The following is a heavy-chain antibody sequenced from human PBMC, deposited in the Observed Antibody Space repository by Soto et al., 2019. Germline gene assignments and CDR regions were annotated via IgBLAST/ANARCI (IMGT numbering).Heavy chain of an antibody. V-gene: IGHV1-69*01. CDR1: GGTFSSYA. Sequence: QVQLVQSGAEVKKPGSSVKVSCKASGGTFSSYAISWVRQAPGQGLEWMGGIIPIFGTANYAQKLKGRVTITADESTSTAYMELSSLRSEDKAVYYCARVGSGVEVAGRWFDPWGQGTLVTVSS. CDR3: ARVGSGVEVAGRWFDP. D-gene: IGHD6-19*01. CDR2: IIPIFGTA. J-gene: IGHJ5*02.